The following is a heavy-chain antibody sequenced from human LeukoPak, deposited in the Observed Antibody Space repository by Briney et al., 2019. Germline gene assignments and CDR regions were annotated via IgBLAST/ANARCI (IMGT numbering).Heavy chain of an antibody. CDR1: GASVSATNHY. CDR3: ARGEWELLSHYWYFDL. CDR2: IYYDAGA. J-gene: IGHJ2*01. V-gene: IGHV4-30-4*08. Sequence: SETLSLTCTVSGASVSATNHYWSWLRQHPGQGPEWIAYIYYDAGAYYNPSLESRITISLDSSANQFSLGLSSVTAADTAVYYCARGEWELLSHYWYFDLWGRGTLVTVSS. D-gene: IGHD1-26*01.